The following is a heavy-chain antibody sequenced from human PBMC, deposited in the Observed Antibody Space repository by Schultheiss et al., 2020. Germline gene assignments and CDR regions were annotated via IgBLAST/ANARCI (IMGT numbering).Heavy chain of an antibody. V-gene: IGHV3-30*02. CDR2: TWYDRSNK. CDR3: AKDDGAYGGLGAFDI. CDR1: GFTFSSYD. Sequence: GGSLRLSCAASGFTFSSYDMHWVRQAPGKGLEWVAVTWYDRSNKYYADSVKGRFTISRDNSKNTLYLQMNSLRAEDTAVYYCAKDDGAYGGLGAFDIWGQGTMVTVSS. D-gene: IGHD4/OR15-4a*01. J-gene: IGHJ3*02.